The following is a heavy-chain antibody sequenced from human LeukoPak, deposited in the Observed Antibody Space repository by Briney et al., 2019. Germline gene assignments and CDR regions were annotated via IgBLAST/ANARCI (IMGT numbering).Heavy chain of an antibody. CDR1: GGTFSSYD. D-gene: IGHD3-9*01. CDR2: MNPNSGNT. J-gene: IGHJ6*02. V-gene: IGHV1-8*02. Sequence: ASVKVSCKASGGTFSSYDINWVRQATGQGLEWMGWMNPNSGNTGYAQKFQGRVTMTRNTSISTAYMELSSLRSEDTAVYYCAREVGRNYDILTAGPDRTAAYYYYGMDVWGQGTTVTVSS. CDR3: AREVGRNYDILTAGPDRTAAYYYYGMDV.